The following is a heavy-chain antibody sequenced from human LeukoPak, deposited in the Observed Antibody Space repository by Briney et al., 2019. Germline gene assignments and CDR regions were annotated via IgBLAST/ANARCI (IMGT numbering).Heavy chain of an antibody. CDR3: AKDDSAMVRGVVFDY. CDR1: GFTFSSYA. D-gene: IGHD3-10*01. V-gene: IGHV3-23*01. CDR2: ISGSGGST. J-gene: IGHJ4*02. Sequence: PGGSLRLSCAASGFTFSSYAMHWVRQAPGKGLEWVSAISGSGGSTYYADSVKGRFTISRDNSKNTLYLQMNSLRAEDTAVYYCAKDDSAMVRGVVFDYWGQGTLVTVSS.